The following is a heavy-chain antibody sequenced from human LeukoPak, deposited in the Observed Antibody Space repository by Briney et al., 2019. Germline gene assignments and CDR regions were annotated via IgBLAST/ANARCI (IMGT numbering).Heavy chain of an antibody. CDR2: TYYSGST. D-gene: IGHD3-22*01. CDR1: GGSISSGDYY. Sequence: SETLSLICTVSGGSISSGDYYWSWIRQPPGKGLEWIGYTYYSGSTYYNPSLKNRVSISVDTSKNQFSLNLSSVTAADTAVYYCARPYYYDSRIDPWGQGTLVTVSS. CDR3: ARPYYYDSRIDP. J-gene: IGHJ5*02. V-gene: IGHV4-30-4*01.